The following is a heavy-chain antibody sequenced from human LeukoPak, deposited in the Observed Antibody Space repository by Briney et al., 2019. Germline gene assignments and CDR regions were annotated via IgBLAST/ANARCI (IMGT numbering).Heavy chain of an antibody. Sequence: ASVKVSCKASKYTFTGHYIHWVRQAPGQGLEWMGWISAYNGNTNYAQKLQGRVTMTTDTSTSTAYMELRSLRSDDTAVYYCARDLGDYPPDYWGQGTLVTVSS. CDR2: ISAYNGNT. J-gene: IGHJ4*02. V-gene: IGHV1-18*04. CDR3: ARDLGDYPPDY. CDR1: KYTFTGHY. D-gene: IGHD4-17*01.